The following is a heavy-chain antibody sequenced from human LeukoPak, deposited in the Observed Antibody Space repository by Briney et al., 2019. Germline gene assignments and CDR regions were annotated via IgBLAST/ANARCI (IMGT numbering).Heavy chain of an antibody. V-gene: IGHV3-74*01. CDR2: INTDGSST. J-gene: IGHJ4*02. CDR3: ARDREFCISTSCYKPLDY. D-gene: IGHD2-2*02. CDR1: GFTFSSFW. Sequence: HPGGSLRLSCAASGFTFSSFWMHWVRHAPGEGLVWVSRINTDGSSTTYADSVKGRFTISRDNAKNTLYLQMNSLRAEDTAVYYCARDREFCISTSCYKPLDYWGQGTLVTVSS.